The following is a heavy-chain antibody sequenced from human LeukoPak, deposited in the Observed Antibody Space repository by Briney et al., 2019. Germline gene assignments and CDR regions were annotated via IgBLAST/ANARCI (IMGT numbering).Heavy chain of an antibody. V-gene: IGHV4-59*01. CDR2: IYSTGST. J-gene: IGHJ4*02. CDR3: ARRDSSGWNYFDS. CDR1: GGSISTYY. D-gene: IGHD6-19*01. Sequence: PSETLSLTCTVSGGSISTYYWSWIRQPPGKGLELIGYIYSTGSTNYNPSLKSRVTIAVNTSKKQFSLNLSSVTAADTAVCYCARRDSSGWNYFDSWGQGTLVTVSS.